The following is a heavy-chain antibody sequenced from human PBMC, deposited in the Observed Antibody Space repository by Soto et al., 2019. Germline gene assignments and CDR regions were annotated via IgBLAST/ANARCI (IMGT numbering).Heavy chain of an antibody. J-gene: IGHJ4*02. CDR2: IKYDGNEQ. Sequence: GGSLRLSCAASGFTFSNYYMTWVRQAPGKGLEWVASIKYDGNEQNHVDSVKGRFTISRDNAKNSLYLQMNSLRAEDTALYYCSREDWFQDYWGQGTLVTVSS. V-gene: IGHV3-7*03. CDR1: GFTFSNYY. D-gene: IGHD3-9*01. CDR3: SREDWFQDY.